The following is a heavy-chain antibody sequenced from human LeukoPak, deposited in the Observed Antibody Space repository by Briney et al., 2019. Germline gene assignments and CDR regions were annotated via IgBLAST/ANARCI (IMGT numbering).Heavy chain of an antibody. CDR1: GFTFSTYW. CDR2: IKQDGSEK. V-gene: IGHV3-7*01. Sequence: PGGSLRLSCAASGFTFSTYWMSWVRQAPGKGLEWAANIKQDGSEKYYVDSVKGRFTISRDNAKKSLYLQMNSLRAEDTAVYYCASISTTVVTLVDYWGQGTLVTVSS. J-gene: IGHJ4*02. CDR3: ASISTTVVTLVDY. D-gene: IGHD4-23*01.